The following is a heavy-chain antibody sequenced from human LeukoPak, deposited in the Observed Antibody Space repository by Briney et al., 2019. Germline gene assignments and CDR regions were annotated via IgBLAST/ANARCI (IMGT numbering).Heavy chain of an antibody. V-gene: IGHV4-39*07. CDR3: VRLGVVGLDQNWFDP. D-gene: IGHD2-2*01. Sequence: SETLSLTCTVSGAAISSSDYYWGWVRQPPGKGLEWIGSVYHSGSTYYSPSLKSRCTISVDPSKNQFSLKLTSVTAADTAVYYCVRLGVVGLDQNWFDPWGQGTLVTVSS. CDR1: GAAISSSDYY. J-gene: IGHJ5*02. CDR2: VYHSGST.